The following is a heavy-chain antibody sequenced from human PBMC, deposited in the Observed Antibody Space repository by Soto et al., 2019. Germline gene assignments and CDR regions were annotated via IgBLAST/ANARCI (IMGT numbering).Heavy chain of an antibody. Sequence: SSVQVSCKASGGTFSSYAISWVRQAPGQGLEWMGGIIPIFGTANYAQKFQGRVTITADESTSTAYMELSSLRSEDTAVYYCARCPRLLSTSAAFAIWGQGTMVTVS. D-gene: IGHD3-10*01. J-gene: IGHJ3*02. CDR2: IIPIFGTA. CDR3: ARCPRLLSTSAAFAI. CDR1: GGTFSSYA. V-gene: IGHV1-69*01.